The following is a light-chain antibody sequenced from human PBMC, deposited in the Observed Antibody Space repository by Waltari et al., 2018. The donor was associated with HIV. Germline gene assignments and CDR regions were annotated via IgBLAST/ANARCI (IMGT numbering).Light chain of an antibody. V-gene: IGLV2-11*01. CDR3: CSYAGIYTGV. Sequence: QSALTQPRSVSGSPGQSVTISCTGTSSDVGGYYFVSWYQQLPGKAPRLMIYDGSKRSPGVPDLYAGSKSGNTASLTISGLQADDEADYYCCSYAGIYTGVFGGGTKLTVL. CDR1: SSDVGGYYF. CDR2: DGS. J-gene: IGLJ3*02.